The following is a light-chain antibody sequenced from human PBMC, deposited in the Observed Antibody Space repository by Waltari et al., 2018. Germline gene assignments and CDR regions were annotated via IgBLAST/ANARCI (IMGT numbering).Light chain of an antibody. V-gene: IGKV3-15*01. CDR1: QSVSSN. CDR3: QQYNTWPLS. CDR2: GAS. Sequence: EIVLTQSPGTLSLSPGERATLSCRTSQSVSSNDLAWYQQKPGQAPSLVIYGASTRATGVPGRFSGGGSGTEFTLTISSLQSEDFAVYYCQQYNTWPLSVVPGTTVDIK. J-gene: IGKJ3*01.